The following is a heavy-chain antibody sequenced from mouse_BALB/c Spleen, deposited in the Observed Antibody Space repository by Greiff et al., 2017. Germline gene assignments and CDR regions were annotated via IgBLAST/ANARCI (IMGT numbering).Heavy chain of an antibody. J-gene: IGHJ4*01. V-gene: IGHV5-17*02. CDR3: ARYGPYAMDY. D-gene: IGHD1-1*02. CDR1: GFTFSSFG. Sequence: EVQVVESGGGLVQPGGSRKLSCAASGFTFSSFGMHWVRQAPEKGLEWVAYISSGSSTIYYADTVKGRFTISRDNPKNTLFLQMTSLRSEDTAMYYCARYGPYAMDYWGQGTSVTVSS. CDR2: ISSGSSTI.